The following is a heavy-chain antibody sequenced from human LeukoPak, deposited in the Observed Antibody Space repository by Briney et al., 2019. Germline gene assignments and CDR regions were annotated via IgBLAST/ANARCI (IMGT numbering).Heavy chain of an antibody. CDR1: GGSISRYY. Sequence: SETLSLTCTVSGGSISRYYWSWIRQPAGKGLEWIGRIYASGSTNYNPSLKSRVTISVDKSKNQFSLRLNSVTAADTAVYYCARAAGYSYCHHLDHSGQGTLVTVSS. CDR2: IYASGST. V-gene: IGHV4-4*07. J-gene: IGHJ4*02. D-gene: IGHD5-18*01. CDR3: ARAAGYSYCHHLDH.